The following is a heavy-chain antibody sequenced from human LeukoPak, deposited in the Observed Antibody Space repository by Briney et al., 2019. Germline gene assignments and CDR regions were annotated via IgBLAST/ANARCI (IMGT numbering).Heavy chain of an antibody. D-gene: IGHD3-22*01. J-gene: IGHJ6*04. CDR2: IDPSAGST. CDR1: GYTFTNYY. CDR3: ARAHYASSNIKVPFDV. Sequence: ASVKVSCKASGYTFTNYYMHWVRQAPGQGLEWMGVIDPSAGSTTYAQKFQGRVTMTRDMATSTVYMELSSLRSDDTAVYYCARAHYASSNIKVPFDVWGKGTTVTVSS. V-gene: IGHV1-46*01.